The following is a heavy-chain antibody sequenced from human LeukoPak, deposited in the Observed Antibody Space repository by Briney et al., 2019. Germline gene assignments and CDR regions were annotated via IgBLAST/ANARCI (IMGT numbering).Heavy chain of an antibody. J-gene: IGHJ6*02. CDR1: GFTFSSYA. CDR2: ISYDGSNK. Sequence: HAGGSLRLSCAASGFTFSSYAMHWVRQAPGKGLEWVAVISYDGSNKYYADSVKGRFTISRDNSKNTLYLQMNSLRAEDTAVYYCARPAGHGYNYYYYGMDVWGQGTTVTVSS. D-gene: IGHD5-18*01. CDR3: ARPAGHGYNYYYYGMDV. V-gene: IGHV3-30-3*01.